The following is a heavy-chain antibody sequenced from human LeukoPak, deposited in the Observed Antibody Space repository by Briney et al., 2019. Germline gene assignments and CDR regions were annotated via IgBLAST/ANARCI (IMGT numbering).Heavy chain of an antibody. Sequence: GASVKVSCKASGGTFSSYAISWVRQAPGQGLEWMGGIIPIFGTANYAQKFQGRVTITADESTSTAYMELSSLRSEDTAVYYCTSCYSSYYYYMDVWGKGTTVTVSS. CDR1: GGTFSSYA. D-gene: IGHD2-21*02. J-gene: IGHJ6*03. V-gene: IGHV1-69*13. CDR2: IIPIFGTA. CDR3: TSCYSSYYYYMDV.